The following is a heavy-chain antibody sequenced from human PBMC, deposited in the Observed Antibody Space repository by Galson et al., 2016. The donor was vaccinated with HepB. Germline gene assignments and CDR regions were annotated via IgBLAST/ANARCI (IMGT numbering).Heavy chain of an antibody. CDR2: IRSKVNDYAT. CDR3: TGGILSLYAMDV. V-gene: IGHV3-73*01. D-gene: IGHD2/OR15-2a*01. J-gene: IGHJ6*02. Sequence: SLRLSCAASGFTFSDSNIHWVRQASGKGLEWVGRIRSKVNDYATAYGASVNGRFTISRDDSKNTAYLQMNSLKIEDTAVFYCTGGILSLYAMDVWGQGTTVTVSS. CDR1: GFTFSDSN.